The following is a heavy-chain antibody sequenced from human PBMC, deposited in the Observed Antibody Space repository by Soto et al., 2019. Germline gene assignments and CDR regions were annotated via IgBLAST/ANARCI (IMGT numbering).Heavy chain of an antibody. J-gene: IGHJ4*02. Sequence: VKVSCKASGYTFTGYAMHWVRQAPGQRLEWMGWINAGNGNTKYSQKFQGRVTITRDTSASTAYMELSSLRSEDTAVYYCARAVAVAADFDYWGQGTLVTSPQ. D-gene: IGHD6-19*01. CDR1: GYTFTGYA. CDR2: INAGNGNT. V-gene: IGHV1-3*01. CDR3: ARAVAVAADFDY.